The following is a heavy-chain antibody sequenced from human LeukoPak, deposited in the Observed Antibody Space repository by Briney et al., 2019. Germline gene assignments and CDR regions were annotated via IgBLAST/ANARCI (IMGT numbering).Heavy chain of an antibody. CDR1: GASISSYY. D-gene: IGHD6-19*01. CDR2: IDGSGNT. J-gene: IGHJ4*02. V-gene: IGHV4-4*07. Sequence: PSETLSLTCTVSGASISSYYWSWIRQPAGKGLEWIGRIDGSGNTNYNPSLKSRISVSVDTSKNQLSLKLSYVTAADTAVYYCARDGGSGWFDYWGQGTLVTVSS. CDR3: ARDGGSGWFDY.